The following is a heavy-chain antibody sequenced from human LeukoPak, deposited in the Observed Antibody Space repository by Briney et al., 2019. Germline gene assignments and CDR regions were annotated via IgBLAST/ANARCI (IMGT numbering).Heavy chain of an antibody. Sequence: GGSLRPSCAASGFTFSSYWMSWVRQAPGKGLEWVANIKQDGSEKYYVDSVKGRFTISRDNAKNSLYLQMNSLRAEDTAVYYCARDRGTYCSSTSCFPGWFDPWGQGTLVTVS. V-gene: IGHV3-7*01. CDR2: IKQDGSEK. D-gene: IGHD2-2*01. CDR3: ARDRGTYCSSTSCFPGWFDP. J-gene: IGHJ5*02. CDR1: GFTFSSYW.